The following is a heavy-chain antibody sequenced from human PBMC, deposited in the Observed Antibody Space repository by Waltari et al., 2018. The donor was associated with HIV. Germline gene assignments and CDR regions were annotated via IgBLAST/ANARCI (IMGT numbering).Heavy chain of an antibody. CDR2: IKEDGSEI. CDR1: GFTLGSSW. D-gene: IGHD6-13*01. Sequence: VRLLGLGGGLVQPGGALRLYWEASGFTLGSSWMTWVRQAPGKGLEWVANIKEDGSEIHDVDSVKGRFTISRDNAKNSLYLQMNSLRAEDTAVYYCARRQQLTDWGQGTLVTVSS. CDR3: ARRQQLTD. V-gene: IGHV3-7*01. J-gene: IGHJ4*02.